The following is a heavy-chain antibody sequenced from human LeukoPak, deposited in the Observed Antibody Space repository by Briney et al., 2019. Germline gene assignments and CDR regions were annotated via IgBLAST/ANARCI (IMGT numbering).Heavy chain of an antibody. Sequence: PGGSLRLSCAASGFTFSSYSMNWVRQAPGKGLEWVSSISSSSSYIYYADSVKGRFTISRDNAKNSLYLQMNSLRDEDTAVYYCARSGEGYCSGGSCYSDYWGQGTLVTVSS. CDR1: GFTFSSYS. CDR3: ARSGEGYCSGGSCYSDY. D-gene: IGHD2-15*01. J-gene: IGHJ4*02. CDR2: ISSSSSYI. V-gene: IGHV3-21*01.